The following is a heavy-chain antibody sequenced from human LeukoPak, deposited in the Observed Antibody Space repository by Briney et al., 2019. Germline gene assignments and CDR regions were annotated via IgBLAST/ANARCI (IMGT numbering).Heavy chain of an antibody. J-gene: IGHJ4*02. D-gene: IGHD6-6*01. CDR1: GFTFSSYW. CDR3: ARSYSSSRGTFDY. V-gene: IGHV3-74*01. Sequence: GGSLRLSCAASGFTFSSYWMHWVRQAPGKGLVWVSRINSDGSTTNYADSVKGRFTISRDNAKNTLYLQMNSLRAEDTAVYYCARSYSSSRGTFDYWGQGTLVTVSS. CDR2: INSDGSTT.